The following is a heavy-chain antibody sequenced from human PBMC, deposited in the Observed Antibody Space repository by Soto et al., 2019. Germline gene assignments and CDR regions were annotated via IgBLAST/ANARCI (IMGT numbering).Heavy chain of an antibody. CDR1: GFTFSSYG. J-gene: IGHJ4*02. D-gene: IGHD6-19*01. CDR2: IWYDGSNK. CDR3: ARAGQQWLVLHY. V-gene: IGHV3-33*01. Sequence: QVQLVESGGGVVQPGRSLRLSCAASGFTFSSYGMHWVRQAPGKGLEWVAVIWYDGSNKYYADSVKGRFTISRVNSKNTLYLQMNSLRAEDTAVYYCARAGQQWLVLHYWGQGTLVTVSS.